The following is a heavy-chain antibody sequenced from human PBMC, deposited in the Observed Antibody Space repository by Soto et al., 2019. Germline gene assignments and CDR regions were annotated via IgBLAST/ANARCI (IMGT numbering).Heavy chain of an antibody. D-gene: IGHD2-15*01. J-gene: IGHJ1*01. CDR1: GSLFTAYS. V-gene: IGHV1-46*01. Sequence: ASVTVSCKASGSLFTAYSMHWVRLAPGQGLEWMGVVNPSRGSTKYAQNFQGRVTMTRDTCTTTIYMELSSLRSDDTAIYYCAREENCSGGTCYSEDFHRWGQGTLVTAPQ. CDR3: AREENCSGGTCYSEDFHR. CDR2: VNPSRGST.